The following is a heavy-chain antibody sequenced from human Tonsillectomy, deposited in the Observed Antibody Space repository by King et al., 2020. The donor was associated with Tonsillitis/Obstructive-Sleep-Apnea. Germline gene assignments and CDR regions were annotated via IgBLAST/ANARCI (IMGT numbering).Heavy chain of an antibody. Sequence: VQLVQSGAEVKKPGAPGKVFCKASGYTFTSYAMHLGRQGPRQRLAGIGCVHAGHGNTKYSQKFQGRVTINRGTSASTAYIELSSLRSEDTAVYYCARTRNTIFGVVIIQSYFDYWGQGTLVTVSS. J-gene: IGHJ4*02. CDR2: VHAGHGNT. V-gene: IGHV1-3*01. D-gene: IGHD3-3*01. CDR3: ARTRNTIFGVVIIQSYFDY. CDR1: GYTFTSYA.